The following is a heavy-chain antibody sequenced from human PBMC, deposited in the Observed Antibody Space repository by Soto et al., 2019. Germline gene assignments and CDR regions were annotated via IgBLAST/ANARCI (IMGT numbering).Heavy chain of an antibody. V-gene: IGHV3-23*01. Sequence: ESVGGLVQPGGSLRLSCAASGFSFVNYAMNWVRQAPGKGLEWVSGLSGSGTSTYYADSVKGRFTISRDNSRDTLFLQMNSLTADDTAVYYCAKATTNGGWFNPFDSWGQGALVTVSS. J-gene: IGHJ4*02. CDR1: GFSFVNYA. CDR3: AKATTNGGWFNPFDS. D-gene: IGHD6-19*01. CDR2: LSGSGTST.